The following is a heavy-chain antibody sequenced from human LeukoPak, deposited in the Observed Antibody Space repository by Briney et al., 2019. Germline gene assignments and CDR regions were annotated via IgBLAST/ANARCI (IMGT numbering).Heavy chain of an antibody. Sequence: GRSLRLSCAASGFTFSSYGMHWVRQAPGKGLEWVAVIWYDGSNKYYADSVKGRFTISRDNSKNTQYLQMNSLRAEDTAVYYCARGDYDSSGYPYAFDIWGQGTMVTVSS. D-gene: IGHD3-22*01. CDR1: GFTFSSYG. CDR2: IWYDGSNK. J-gene: IGHJ3*02. CDR3: ARGDYDSSGYPYAFDI. V-gene: IGHV3-33*01.